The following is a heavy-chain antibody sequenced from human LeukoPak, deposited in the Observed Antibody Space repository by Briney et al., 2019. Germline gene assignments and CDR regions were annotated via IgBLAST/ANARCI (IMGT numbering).Heavy chain of an antibody. V-gene: IGHV3-13*01. D-gene: IGHD6-19*01. CDR3: ARVSKNTGGWSSYDY. CDR2: IGTAGDT. Sequence: GGSLRLSCAASGFTFSSYDMHWVRQVTGKGLEWVSAIGTAGDTYYPDSVKGRFTISRENAKNSLYLQMNSLRAGDTAVYYCARVSKNTGGWSSYDYWGQGTLVTVSS. J-gene: IGHJ4*02. CDR1: GFTFSSYD.